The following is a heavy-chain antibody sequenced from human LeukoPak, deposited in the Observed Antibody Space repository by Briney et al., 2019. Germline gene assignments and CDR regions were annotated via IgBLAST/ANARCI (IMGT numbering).Heavy chain of an antibody. CDR2: FDPEDGET. CDR1: GYTLTELS. J-gene: IGHJ4*02. V-gene: IGHV1-24*01. CDR3: ATVVGARDGYYFDY. D-gene: IGHD1-26*01. Sequence: ASVKVSCKVSGYTLTELSMHWVRQAPGKGLEWMGGFDPEDGETIYAQKFQGRVTMTEDTSTDTAYMELSSLRSKDTAVYYCATVVGARDGYYFDYWGQGTLVTVPS.